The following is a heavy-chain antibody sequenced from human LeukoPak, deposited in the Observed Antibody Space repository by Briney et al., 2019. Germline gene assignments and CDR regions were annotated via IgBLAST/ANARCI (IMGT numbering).Heavy chain of an antibody. CDR1: GGTFSSYA. Sequence: SVKVSCKASGGTFSSYAISWVRQAPGQGLERVGGIIPIFGTANYAQKFQGRVTITADKSTSTAYMELSSLRSEDTAVYYCAREGGTTVTTGYMDVWGKGTTVTVSS. J-gene: IGHJ6*03. D-gene: IGHD4-17*01. CDR3: AREGGTTVTTGYMDV. V-gene: IGHV1-69*06. CDR2: IIPIFGTA.